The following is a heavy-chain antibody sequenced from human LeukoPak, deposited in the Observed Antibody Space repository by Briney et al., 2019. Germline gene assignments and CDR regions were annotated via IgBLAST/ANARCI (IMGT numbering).Heavy chain of an antibody. CDR2: ISSSGSTI. V-gene: IGHV3-48*03. CDR1: GFTFSSYE. Sequence: GGSLRLSCAASGFTFSSYEMNWVRQAPGKGLEWVSYISSSGSTIYYADSVKGRFTISRDNSKDTLSLQMNSLRGDDTAVYYCARSSEGAIDYWGQGTLVTVSS. CDR3: ARSSEGAIDY. J-gene: IGHJ4*02.